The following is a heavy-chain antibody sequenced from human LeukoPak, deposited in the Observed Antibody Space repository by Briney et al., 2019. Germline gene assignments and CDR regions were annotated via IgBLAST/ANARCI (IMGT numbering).Heavy chain of an antibody. CDR2: INPSGGST. J-gene: IGHJ6*02. CDR3: ARGGYCSSTSCFEYYYYYGMDV. CDR1: GYTFTSYY. D-gene: IGHD2-2*01. V-gene: IGHV1-46*01. Sequence: ASVKVSCKASGYTFTSYYMHWVRQAPGQGLEWMGIINPSGGSTSYAQKFQGRVTMTRDTSTSTVYMELSSLRSEDTAVYYCARGGYCSSTSCFEYYYYYGMDVWGQGTTVTVSS.